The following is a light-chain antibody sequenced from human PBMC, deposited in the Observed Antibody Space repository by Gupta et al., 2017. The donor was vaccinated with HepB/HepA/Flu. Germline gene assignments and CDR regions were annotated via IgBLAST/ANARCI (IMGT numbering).Light chain of an antibody. Sequence: IVMTQSQYALAVSLAERATINCKSSQSGFYSPKNNNYLAWYQQKPGQPPKLLINWASTREFGVPDRFSGSGYGPDFTLTISRLQAEDVAIYYCQQEDSTQCSFGQGTKVEIK. CDR2: WAS. V-gene: IGKV4-1*01. J-gene: IGKJ2*04. CDR3: QQEDSTQCS. CDR1: QSGFYSPKNNNY.